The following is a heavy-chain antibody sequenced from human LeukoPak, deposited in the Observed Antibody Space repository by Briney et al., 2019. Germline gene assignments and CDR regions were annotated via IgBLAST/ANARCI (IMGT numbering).Heavy chain of an antibody. J-gene: IGHJ4*02. CDR1: GFTFDDYA. CDR2: ISWNSGSI. CDR3: VKDIGLWSRGVFNY. D-gene: IGHD5-18*01. V-gene: IGHV3-9*01. Sequence: GGSLRLSCAASGFTFDDYAMHWVRQAPGKGLEWVSGISWNSGSIGYADPVKGRFTISRDNAKNSLYLQMNSLRAEDTALYYCVKDIGLWSRGVFNYWGQGTLVTVSS.